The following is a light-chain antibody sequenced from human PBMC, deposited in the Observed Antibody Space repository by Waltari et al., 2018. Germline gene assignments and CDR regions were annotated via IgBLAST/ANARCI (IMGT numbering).Light chain of an antibody. CDR2: GAS. Sequence: EIVLTQSPGTLSLSPGDRATLSCRASQSVSRTLAWYQQKPGQAPSLLIYGASIRATGSPARFSGSGSGTDFSLTISRLEPEDFAVYYCQHYVTLPVTFGQGTKVEIK. V-gene: IGKV3-20*01. CDR3: QHYVTLPVT. CDR1: QSVSRT. J-gene: IGKJ1*01.